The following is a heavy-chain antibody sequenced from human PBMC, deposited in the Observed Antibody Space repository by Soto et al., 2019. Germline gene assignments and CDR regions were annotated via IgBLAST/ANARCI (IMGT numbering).Heavy chain of an antibody. CDR3: ARDASTAGTYYYYGMDV. V-gene: IGHV1-18*01. D-gene: IGHD6-13*01. CDR2: ISAYNGNT. J-gene: IGHJ6*01. CDR1: GYTFTSCG. Sequence: QVQLVQSGAEVKKPGASVKVSCKASGYTFTSCGISWVRQAPRQGLEWMGWISAYNGNTNYAQKLQGRFTMTTDTSTSTAYLELRSLRSDYPAVDCCARDASTAGTYYYYGMDVWGEGTTGTVSS.